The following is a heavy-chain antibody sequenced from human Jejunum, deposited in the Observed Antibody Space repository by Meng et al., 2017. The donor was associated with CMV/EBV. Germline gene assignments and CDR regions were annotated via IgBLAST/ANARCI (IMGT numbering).Heavy chain of an antibody. J-gene: IGHJ4*02. CDR1: GYTFTNYG. CDR3: ARVEVGITSGDY. V-gene: IGHV1-18*01. Sequence: QDQLVQSGGEVKKPGASVKVSCKSSGYTFTNYGITWVLHAPGQGLEWMGWISAYNGNTNYAQTLQGRLTMTTDTSTSTAYMELRSLRSDDTAVYYCARVEVGITSGDYWGQGTLVTVSS. CDR2: ISAYNGNT. D-gene: IGHD1-26*01.